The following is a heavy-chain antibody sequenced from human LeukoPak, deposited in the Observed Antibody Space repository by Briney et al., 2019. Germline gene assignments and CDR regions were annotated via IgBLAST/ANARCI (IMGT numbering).Heavy chain of an antibody. CDR1: GGTFSSYA. V-gene: IGHV1-69*13. Sequence: GASVKVSCKASGGTFSSYAISWVRQAPGQGLEWMGGIIPIFGTANYAQKFQGRVTITADESTSTAYMELSSLRSEDTAVYYCARGIRVLPRGGLGWYFDLWGRGTLVIVSS. CDR3: ARGIRVLPRGGLGWYFDL. D-gene: IGHD3-10*01. J-gene: IGHJ2*01. CDR2: IIPIFGTA.